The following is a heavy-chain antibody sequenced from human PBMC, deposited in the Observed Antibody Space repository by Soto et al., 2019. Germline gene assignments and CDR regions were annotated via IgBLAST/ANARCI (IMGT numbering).Heavy chain of an antibody. CDR2: ISAYNGNT. CDR1: GYTFTSYG. D-gene: IGHD1-26*01. Sequence: QVQLVQSGAEVKKPGASVKVSCKASGYTFTSYGISWVRQAPGQGLEWMGWISAYNGNTNYAQKLQGRVTMTTDTSASTAYMDLRSVRSDDTAVDYCARDSGSYYYYYYGMYVWGQGTTVAVSS. V-gene: IGHV1-18*01. J-gene: IGHJ6*02. CDR3: ARDSGSYYYYYYGMYV.